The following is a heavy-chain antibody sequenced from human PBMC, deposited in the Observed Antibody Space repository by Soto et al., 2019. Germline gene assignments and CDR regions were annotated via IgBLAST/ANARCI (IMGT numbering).Heavy chain of an antibody. CDR2: IRQDGSEK. CDR1: GFTFSSNW. D-gene: IGHD5-18*01. V-gene: IGHV3-7*05. J-gene: IGHJ6*02. Sequence: PGGSLRLSCVGSGFTFSSNWMTWVRQAPGKGLEWVGNIRQDGSEKNYVDSVKGRFTISRDNAKNSLYLQMNSLRAEDTAVYYCARYPPLYGYVPGADYYYYYGMDVWGQGTTVTVSS. CDR3: ARYPPLYGYVPGADYYYYYGMDV.